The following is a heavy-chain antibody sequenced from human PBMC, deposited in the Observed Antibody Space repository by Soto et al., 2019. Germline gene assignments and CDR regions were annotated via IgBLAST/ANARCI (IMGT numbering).Heavy chain of an antibody. Sequence: GASVKVSCKASGYTFTSYDISWVRQAPGQGLEWMGWISTFNGETRYAQKFQARVTVTTDTSTTTGYMELRSLRSDDTAVYYCARDVGYCSSSTCLIDHWGQGTLVTVSS. CDR3: ARDVGYCSSSTCLIDH. CDR1: GYTFTSYD. J-gene: IGHJ4*02. V-gene: IGHV1-18*01. CDR2: ISTFNGET. D-gene: IGHD2-2*01.